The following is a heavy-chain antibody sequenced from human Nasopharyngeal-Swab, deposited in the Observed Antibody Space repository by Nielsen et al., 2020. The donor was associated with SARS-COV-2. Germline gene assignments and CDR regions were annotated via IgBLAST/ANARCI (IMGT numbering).Heavy chain of an antibody. V-gene: IGHV4-39*01. CDR3: ARRQYNWNHFDY. CDR2: IYYSGST. D-gene: IGHD1-20*01. Sequence: SETLSLTCTVSGGSVSSSSYYWGWIRQPPGKGLEWIGTIYYSGSTYYNPSLKSRVTIFVDTSKNQFSLKLSSVTAADTAVYYCARRQYNWNHFDYWGQGTLVTVSS. J-gene: IGHJ4*02. CDR1: GGSVSSSSYY.